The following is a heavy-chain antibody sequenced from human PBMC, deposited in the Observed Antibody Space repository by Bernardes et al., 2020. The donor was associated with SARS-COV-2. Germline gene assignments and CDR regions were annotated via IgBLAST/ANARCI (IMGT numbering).Heavy chain of an antibody. CDR3: AGSSCGADCYIGGLRSWDYGMDV. Sequence: TRSITCTVSGGSISSGGYYWGWIRQPPGTGLEWIVSFYSSGTTYYNPSLQSRLSKSIDTSKNQFSLRLSSVTAADTAVYYCAGSSCGADCYIGGLRSWDYGMDVWGQGTTVNVSS. J-gene: IGHJ6*02. CDR1: GGSISSGGYY. D-gene: IGHD2-21*02. CDR2: FYSSGTT. V-gene: IGHV4-39*01.